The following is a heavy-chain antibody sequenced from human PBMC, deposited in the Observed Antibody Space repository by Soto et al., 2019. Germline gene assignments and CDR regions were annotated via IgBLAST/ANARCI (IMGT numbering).Heavy chain of an antibody. Sequence: ASVKVSCKASGYTFTIYYMHWVRQAPGEGLEWMGIINPSGGSTSYAQKFQGRVTMTRDTSTSTVYMELSSLRSEDTAVYYCARNYDFWSDYSPNIGMYVWAQGTTVTVSS. CDR1: GYTFTIYY. J-gene: IGHJ6*01. CDR2: INPSGGST. CDR3: ARNYDFWSDYSPNIGMYV. V-gene: IGHV1-46*01. D-gene: IGHD3-3*01.